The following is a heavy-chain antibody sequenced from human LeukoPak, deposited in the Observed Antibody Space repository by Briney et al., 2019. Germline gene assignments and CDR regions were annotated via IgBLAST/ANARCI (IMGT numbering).Heavy chain of an antibody. CDR3: ARGPSGGNNLWMDC. V-gene: IGHV3-48*03. CDR2: ISSSGSTI. J-gene: IGHJ4*02. CDR1: GFTLSSYE. D-gene: IGHD1-14*01. Sequence: GGSLRLSCAASGFTLSSYEMNWVRQAPGKGLEWVSYISSSGSTIYYADSVRGRFTISRDNAKNSLHLQMNSLRAEDTAVYSCARGPSGGNNLWMDCWGQGILVTVSS.